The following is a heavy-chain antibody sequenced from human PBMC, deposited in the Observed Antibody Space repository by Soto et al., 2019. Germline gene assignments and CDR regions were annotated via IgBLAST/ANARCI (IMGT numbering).Heavy chain of an antibody. D-gene: IGHD2-2*01. CDR2: IRGRGTPT. Sequence: GRSLTLSCEASGFSFGSYSMNWVRQAPGEGMEWGSFIRGRGTPTYYADSVRGRFTVTRDNAKNSLSLEVNSLRDEDTAVYYCARLGYCSSVTCKYYFYYYGMDVWGQGTTVTVSS. V-gene: IGHV3-48*02. CDR3: ARLGYCSSVTCKYYFYYYGMDV. CDR1: GFSFGSYS. J-gene: IGHJ6*02.